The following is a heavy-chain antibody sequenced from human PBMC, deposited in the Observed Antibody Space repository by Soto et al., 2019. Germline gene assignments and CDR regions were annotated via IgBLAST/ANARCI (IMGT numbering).Heavy chain of an antibody. CDR1: GYTFTSYG. CDR3: AKGVPGIAVAGTGYFQH. CDR2: ISAYNGNT. D-gene: IGHD6-19*01. J-gene: IGHJ1*01. Sequence: ASVKVSCKASGYTFTSYGISWVRQAPGQGLEWMGWISAYNGNTKYAQKLQGRVTMTTDTSKNTLYLQMNSLRAEDTAVYYCAKGVPGIAVAGTGYFQHWGQGTLVTVSS. V-gene: IGHV1-18*01.